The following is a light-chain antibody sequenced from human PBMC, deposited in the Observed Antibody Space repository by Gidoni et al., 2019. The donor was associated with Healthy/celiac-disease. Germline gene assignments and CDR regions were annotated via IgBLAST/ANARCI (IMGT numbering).Light chain of an antibody. CDR1: QSVSSSY. CDR3: QQYGSSPPT. V-gene: IGKV3-20*01. Sequence: ELVLTQSPGTLSLSPGERATRSCRASQSVSSSYLAWYQQKPGQAPRLLIYGAYSRATGIPDRFSGSGSGTDFTLNISRLEPEDFAVYYCQQYGSSPPTFGQGTKVEIK. J-gene: IGKJ1*01. CDR2: GAY.